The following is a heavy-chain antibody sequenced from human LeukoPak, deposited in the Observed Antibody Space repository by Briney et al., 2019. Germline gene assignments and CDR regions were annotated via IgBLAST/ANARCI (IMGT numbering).Heavy chain of an antibody. J-gene: IGHJ4*02. CDR3: ARIWGYSGYDFGY. Sequence: ASVKVSRKASGYTFSSFGVSWVRQAPGQGLEWMGWISANNGNTNYAQKFQGRVTMTTDTSTSTAYMELRSLRSDDTAVYYCARIWGYSGYDFGYWGQGTLVTVSS. CDR2: ISANNGNT. D-gene: IGHD5-12*01. CDR1: GYTFSSFG. V-gene: IGHV1-18*01.